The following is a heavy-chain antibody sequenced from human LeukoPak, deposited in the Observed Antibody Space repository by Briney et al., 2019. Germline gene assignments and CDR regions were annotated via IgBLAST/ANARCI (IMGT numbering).Heavy chain of an antibody. CDR3: AKIRLGRLDP. CDR2: INLNSGGA. J-gene: IGHJ5*02. D-gene: IGHD6-6*01. CDR1: GDTFSNYY. Sequence: ASVKVSCKASGDTFSNYYIHWLRQAPGQGPEWVGWINLNSGGANYAQKFQGRVTLTRDTSISTAYLVLSSLRSDDTSIYYCAKIRLGRLDPWGQGTLVTVPS. V-gene: IGHV1-2*02.